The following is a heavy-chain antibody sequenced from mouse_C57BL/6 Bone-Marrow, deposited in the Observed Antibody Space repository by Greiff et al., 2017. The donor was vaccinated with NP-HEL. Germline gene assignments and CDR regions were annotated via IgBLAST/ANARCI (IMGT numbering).Heavy chain of an antibody. CDR2: ISDGGSYT. Sequence: DVKLVESGGGLVKPGGSLKLSCAASGFTFSSYAMSWVRQTPEKRLEWVATISDGGSYTYYPDNVKGRFTISRDNAKNNLYLQMSHLKSEDTAMYYCAREGLWYFDVWGTGTTVTVSS. CDR1: GFTFSSYA. D-gene: IGHD3-1*01. CDR3: AREGLWYFDV. V-gene: IGHV5-4*01. J-gene: IGHJ1*03.